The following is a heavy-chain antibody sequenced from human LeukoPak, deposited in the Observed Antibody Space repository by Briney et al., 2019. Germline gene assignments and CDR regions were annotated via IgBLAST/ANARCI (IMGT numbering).Heavy chain of an antibody. CDR1: GFTFSSYG. J-gene: IGHJ4*02. V-gene: IGHV3-30*02. Sequence: GGSLRLSCAASGFTFSSYGMHWVRQAPGKGLEWAAFIRYDGSNKYYADSVKGRFTISRDNSKNTLYLQMNSLRAEDTAVYYCAKDRGLLWFGELLYDFDYWGQGTLVTVSS. CDR2: IRYDGSNK. CDR3: AKDRGLLWFGELLYDFDY. D-gene: IGHD3-10*01.